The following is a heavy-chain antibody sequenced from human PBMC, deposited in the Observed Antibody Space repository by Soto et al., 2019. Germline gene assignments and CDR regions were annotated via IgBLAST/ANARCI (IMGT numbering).Heavy chain of an antibody. CDR3: ARCAYYYYYMDV. V-gene: IGHV5-51*01. Sequence: XXSLKISFKGSGYSFTSYWICWVPQMPGKGLEWMGIIYPGDSDTRYSPSFQGQVTISADKSISTAYLQWSSMKASDTAMYYCARCAYYYYYMDVWGKGTTVTVSS. CDR1: GYSFTSYW. CDR2: IYPGDSDT. D-gene: IGHD2-8*01. J-gene: IGHJ6*03.